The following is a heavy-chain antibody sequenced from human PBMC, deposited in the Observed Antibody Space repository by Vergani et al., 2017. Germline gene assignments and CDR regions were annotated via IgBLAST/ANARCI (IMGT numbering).Heavy chain of an antibody. V-gene: IGHV4-34*01. Sequence: QVQLQQWGAGLLKPSETLSLTCAVYGGSFSGYYWSWIRQPPGKGLEWIGEINHSGSTHYNPSLKSRVTISVDTSKNQFSLKLSSVTAADTAVYYCARGPMTLRYKLDYWGQGTLVTVSS. CDR2: INHSGST. CDR3: ARGPMTLRYKLDY. J-gene: IGHJ4*02. CDR1: GGSFSGYY. D-gene: IGHD1-1*01.